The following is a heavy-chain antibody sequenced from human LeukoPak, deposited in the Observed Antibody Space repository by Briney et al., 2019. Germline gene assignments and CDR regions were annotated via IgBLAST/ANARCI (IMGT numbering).Heavy chain of an antibody. J-gene: IGHJ3*01. CDR3: TRESYFDTREDALDV. CDR1: GFTFDNYG. D-gene: IGHD3-22*01. CDR2: INWNGGST. V-gene: IGHV3-20*04. Sequence: GGSLRLSCAASGFTFDNYGMSWVRHAPGKGLEWVSGINWNGGSTGYADSVKGRFTISRDNAKKSLYLQMNSLRVEDTALYYCTRESYFDTREDALDVWGQGTMVTVSS.